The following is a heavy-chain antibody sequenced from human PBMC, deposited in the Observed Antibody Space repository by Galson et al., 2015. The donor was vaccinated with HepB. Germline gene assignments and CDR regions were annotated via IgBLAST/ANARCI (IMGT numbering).Heavy chain of an antibody. CDR1: GFTFSSYA. D-gene: IGHD2-2*03. Sequence: SLRLSCAASGFTFSSYAMNWVRQAPGKGPEWVSAISGSGGSTYYADSVKGRFTISRDNSKNTLYLQMNSLRAEDTAVYYCAKGGYCSSTSCPNYYYYYGMDVWGQGTTVTVSS. V-gene: IGHV3-23*01. CDR2: ISGSGGST. J-gene: IGHJ6*02. CDR3: AKGGYCSSTSCPNYYYYYGMDV.